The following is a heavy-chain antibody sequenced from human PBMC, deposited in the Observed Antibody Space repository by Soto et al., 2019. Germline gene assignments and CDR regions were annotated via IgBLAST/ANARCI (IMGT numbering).Heavy chain of an antibody. V-gene: IGHV3-23*01. CDR1: GFTFSSYV. J-gene: IGHJ4*02. D-gene: IGHD6-19*01. CDR3: ATVWSSGWSDFDY. CDR2: ISGSGGST. Sequence: GGSLRLSCAASGFTFSSYVMSWVRQAPGKGLEWVSSISGSGGSTYYADSVKGRFTISRDNSKNTLYLQMNSLRAEDTAVYYCATVWSSGWSDFDYWGQGTLVTVSS.